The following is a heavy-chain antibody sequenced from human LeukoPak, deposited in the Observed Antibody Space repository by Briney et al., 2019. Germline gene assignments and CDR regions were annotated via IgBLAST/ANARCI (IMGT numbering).Heavy chain of an antibody. CDR3: ASPEGGYSYGYVY. Sequence: SVKVSCKASGGTFSSYAISWARQAPGQGLEWMGGIIPIFGTANYAQKFQGRVTITADESTSTAYMELSSLRSEDTAVYYCASPEGGYSYGYVYWGQGTLVTVSS. D-gene: IGHD5-18*01. CDR1: GGTFSSYA. J-gene: IGHJ4*02. V-gene: IGHV1-69*13. CDR2: IIPIFGTA.